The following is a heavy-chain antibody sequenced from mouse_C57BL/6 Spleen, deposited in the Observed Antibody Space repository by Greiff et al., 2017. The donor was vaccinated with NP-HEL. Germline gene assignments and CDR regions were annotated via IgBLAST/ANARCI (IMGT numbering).Heavy chain of an antibody. CDR3: ARGSSPPCAY. J-gene: IGHJ3*01. V-gene: IGHV5-17*01. D-gene: IGHD1-1*01. CDR2: ISSGSSTI. CDR1: GFTFSDYG. Sequence: EVKLMESGGGLVKPGGSLKLSCAASGFTFSDYGMHWVRQAPEKGLEWVAYISSGSSTIYYADTVKGRFTISSDHAKNTLFLQMTSLRSEDTAMYYCARGSSPPCAYLGQGTLVTVSA.